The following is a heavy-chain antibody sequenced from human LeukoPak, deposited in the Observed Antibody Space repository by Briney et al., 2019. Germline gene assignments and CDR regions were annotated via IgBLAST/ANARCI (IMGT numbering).Heavy chain of an antibody. V-gene: IGHV3-74*01. D-gene: IGHD6-6*01. CDR1: GFTFGSYW. J-gene: IGHJ4*02. CDR2: INTDGSST. CDR3: ARSTAARSFDY. Sequence: GGSLRLSCAASGFTFGSYWTHWVRQAPGKGLVWVSRINTDGSSTNYADSVKGRFTISRDNAKNTLFLQMNSLRVEDTAVYYCARSTAARSFDYWGRGTLVTVSS.